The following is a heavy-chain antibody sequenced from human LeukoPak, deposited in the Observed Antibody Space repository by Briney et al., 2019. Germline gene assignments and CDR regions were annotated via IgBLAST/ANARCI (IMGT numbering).Heavy chain of an antibody. J-gene: IGHJ4*02. CDR1: GFIFSGYF. D-gene: IGHD7-27*01. V-gene: IGHV3-72*01. CDR2: IRKKPDSYTT. CDR3: VRVNWGTDY. Sequence: PGGSLRLSCAASGFIFSGYFMDWVRQAPGKGLEWVGRIRKKPDSYTTQYAASVKGRFVISRDDSKNSLYLQMDSLRTEDTAVYYCVRVNWGTDYWGQGTLVTVSS.